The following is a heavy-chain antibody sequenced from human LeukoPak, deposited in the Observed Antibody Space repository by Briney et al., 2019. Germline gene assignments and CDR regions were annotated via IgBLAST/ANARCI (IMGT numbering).Heavy chain of an antibody. CDR1: GGSISSYY. J-gene: IGHJ6*03. V-gene: IGHV4-59*01. CDR2: IYYSGST. CDR3: ARDSIAVAGDYYYYYMDV. D-gene: IGHD6-19*01. Sequence: PSETLSLICTVSGGSISSYYWSRIRQPPGKGLEWIGYIYYSGSTNYNPSLKSRVTISVDTSKNQFSLKLSSVTAADTAVYYCARDSIAVAGDYYYYYMDVWGKGTTVTVSS.